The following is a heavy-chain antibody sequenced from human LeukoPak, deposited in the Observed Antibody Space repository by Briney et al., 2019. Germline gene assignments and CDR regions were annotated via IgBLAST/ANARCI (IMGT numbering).Heavy chain of an antibody. CDR2: ISYDGSNK. D-gene: IGHD2-21*02. J-gene: IGHJ4*02. CDR1: GFTFSSYA. V-gene: IGHV3-30*04. Sequence: PGRSLRLSCAASGFTFSSYAMHWVRQAPGKGLEWVAVISYDGSNKYYADSVKGRFTISRNNSKNTLYLQMNSLRAEDTAVYYCATAYCGGDCYSAYWGQGTLVTVSS. CDR3: ATAYCGGDCYSAY.